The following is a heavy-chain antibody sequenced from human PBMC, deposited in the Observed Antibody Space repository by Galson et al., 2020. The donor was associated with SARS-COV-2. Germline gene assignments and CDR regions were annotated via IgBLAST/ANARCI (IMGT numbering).Heavy chain of an antibody. CDR2: TYYRSKWST. J-gene: IGHJ3*02. Sequence: SQTLSLTCAISGDSVSSNSGAWNWIRQSPSRGLEWLGRTYYRSKWSTDYAVSVKSRITINPDTSKNQLSLQLNSVTPEDTAMYYCAGRVAGANSLDIWGQGTMVIVSS. CDR1: GDSVSSNSGA. V-gene: IGHV6-1*01. D-gene: IGHD1-26*01. CDR3: AGRVAGANSLDI.